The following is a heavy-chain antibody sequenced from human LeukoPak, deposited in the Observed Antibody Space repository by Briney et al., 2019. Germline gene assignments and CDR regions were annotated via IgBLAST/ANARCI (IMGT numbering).Heavy chain of an antibody. V-gene: IGHV1-69*04. D-gene: IGHD6-6*01. J-gene: IGHJ5*02. Sequence: SVKVSCKASGGTFSSYAISWVRQAPGQGLEWMGRIIPILGIANYAQKFQGRVTITADKSTSTAYMELSSLRSEDTAVYYCARDIEYSSSSKSDPWGQGTLVTVSS. CDR3: ARDIEYSSSSKSDP. CDR1: GGTFSSYA. CDR2: IIPILGIA.